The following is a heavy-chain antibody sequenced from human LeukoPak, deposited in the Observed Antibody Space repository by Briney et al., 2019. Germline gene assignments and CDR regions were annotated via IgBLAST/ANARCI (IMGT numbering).Heavy chain of an antibody. Sequence: PSQTLSLTCTVSGGSISSGGYYWSWIRQPPGKGLEWIGYIYHSGSTYYNPSLKSRVTISVDRSKNQFSLKLSSVTAADTAVYYCASYLPSGGTLFDYWGQGTLVTVSS. CDR2: IYHSGST. CDR1: GGSISSGGYY. V-gene: IGHV4-30-2*01. J-gene: IGHJ4*02. D-gene: IGHD4-23*01. CDR3: ASYLPSGGTLFDY.